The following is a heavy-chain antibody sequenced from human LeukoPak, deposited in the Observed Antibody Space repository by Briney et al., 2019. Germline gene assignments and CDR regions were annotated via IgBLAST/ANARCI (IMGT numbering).Heavy chain of an antibody. Sequence: PGGSLRLSCAASGFTFSSYAMSWVRQAPGKGLEWVAFIRYDGSNKYYADSVKGRFTISRDNSKNTLYLQMNSLRAEDTAVYYCAKDGKRDYYMDVWGKGTTVTVSS. CDR2: IRYDGSNK. CDR3: AKDGKRDYYMDV. D-gene: IGHD4-23*01. CDR1: GFTFSSYA. J-gene: IGHJ6*03. V-gene: IGHV3-30*02.